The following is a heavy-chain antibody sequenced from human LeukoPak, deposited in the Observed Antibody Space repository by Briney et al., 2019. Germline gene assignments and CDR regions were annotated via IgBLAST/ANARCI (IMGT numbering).Heavy chain of an antibody. CDR1: GYSISSGYY. D-gene: IGHD3-10*01. CDR2: IYHSGST. V-gene: IGHV4-38-2*01. Sequence: SETLSLTCVVSGYSISSGYYWGWIRQPPGKGLEWIGSIYHSGSTYYNPSLKSRVTISVDTSKNQFSLKLSSVTAADTAVYYCASDVLLWFGELSALMDVWGKGTTVTVSS. J-gene: IGHJ6*03. CDR3: ASDVLLWFGELSALMDV.